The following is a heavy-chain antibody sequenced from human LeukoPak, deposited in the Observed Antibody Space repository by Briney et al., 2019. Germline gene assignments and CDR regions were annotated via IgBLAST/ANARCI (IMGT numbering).Heavy chain of an antibody. V-gene: IGHV1-46*01. CDR3: ATDDGYLDY. CDR2: INPSGGST. CDR1: GYTFTNYY. Sequence: GASVKVSCKASGYTFTNYYIHWVRQAPGQGLEWMGIINPSGGSTNFAQKFQGRVTMTEDTSTDTAYMELSSLRSEDTAVYYCATDDGYLDYWGQGTLVTVSS. J-gene: IGHJ4*02.